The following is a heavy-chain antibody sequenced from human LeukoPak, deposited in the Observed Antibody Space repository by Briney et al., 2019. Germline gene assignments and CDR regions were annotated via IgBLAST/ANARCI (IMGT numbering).Heavy chain of an antibody. V-gene: IGHV3-21*01. CDR3: ARGRGSYYNDSSGYGGY. D-gene: IGHD3-22*01. Sequence: GGSLRLSCAASGFTFSSYSMNWVRQAPGKGLEWVSSISSSSSYIYYADSVKGRFTISRDNAKDSLYLQMNSLRAEDTAVYYCARGRGSYYNDSSGYGGYWGQGTLVTVSS. CDR2: ISSSSSYI. J-gene: IGHJ4*02. CDR1: GFTFSSYS.